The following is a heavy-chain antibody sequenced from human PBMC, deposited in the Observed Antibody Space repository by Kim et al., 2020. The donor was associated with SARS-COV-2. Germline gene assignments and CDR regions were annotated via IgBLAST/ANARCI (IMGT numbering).Heavy chain of an antibody. CDR3: ARDGIAVSGYYYYYGMDV. Sequence: GGSLRLSCAASGFTFSSYWMSWVRQAPGKGLEWVANIKQDGSEKYYVDSVKGRFTISRDNAKNSLYLQMNSLRAEDTAVYYCARDGIAVSGYYYYYGMDVWRQGTTVTVSS. CDR2: IKQDGSEK. CDR1: GFTFSSYW. J-gene: IGHJ6*02. V-gene: IGHV3-7*03. D-gene: IGHD6-19*01.